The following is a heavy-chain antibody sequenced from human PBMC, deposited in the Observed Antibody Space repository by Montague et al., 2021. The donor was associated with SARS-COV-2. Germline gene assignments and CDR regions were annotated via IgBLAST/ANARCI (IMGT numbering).Heavy chain of an antibody. CDR3: ARDIHTSSREGVDV. V-gene: IGHV3-11*01. CDR2: ISASGTDI. Sequence: SLSLSFAASGFTFTDYFMFWSRQAPGKGLEWISYISASGTDIYYADSVRGRFTISRDNAKNSLYLQINSLRAEDTAVYYCARDIHTSSREGVDVWGQGTTVTVSS. J-gene: IGHJ6*02. CDR1: GFTFTDYF. D-gene: IGHD6-13*01.